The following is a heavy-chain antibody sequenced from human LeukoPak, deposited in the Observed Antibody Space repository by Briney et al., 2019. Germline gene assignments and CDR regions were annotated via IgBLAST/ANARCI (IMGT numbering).Heavy chain of an antibody. J-gene: IGHJ4*02. Sequence: ASVKVSCKASGGTFSSYAISWVRQAPGQGLEWMGIINPSGGSTSYAQKFQGRVTMTRDMSTSTVYMELSSLRSEDTAVYYCARESPTYYYDSSGYYPGVWGQGTLVTVSS. CDR3: ARESPTYYYDSSGYYPGV. V-gene: IGHV1-46*01. CDR1: GGTFSSYA. CDR2: INPSGGST. D-gene: IGHD3-22*01.